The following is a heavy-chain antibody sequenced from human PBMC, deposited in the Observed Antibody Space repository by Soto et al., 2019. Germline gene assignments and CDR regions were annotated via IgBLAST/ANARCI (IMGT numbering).Heavy chain of an antibody. CDR1: GFTFGTYA. CDR3: AHPRGYGVFDAYDI. CDR2: LTPSGGET. J-gene: IGHJ3*02. Sequence: GGSLSLSCVASGFTFGTYAMSWVRPAPGKGLEWVSALTPSGGETYYADSVKGRFTISRDNSMNALYLQMNSLRIEDTAVYYCAHPRGYGVFDAYDIWGQGTMVTGSS. D-gene: IGHD4-17*01. V-gene: IGHV3-23*01.